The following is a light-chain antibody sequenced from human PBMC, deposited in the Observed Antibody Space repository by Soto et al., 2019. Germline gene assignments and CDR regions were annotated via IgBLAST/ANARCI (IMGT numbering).Light chain of an antibody. CDR2: DAS. CDR1: QSVSSY. J-gene: IGKJ4*01. Sequence: EIVLTQSPATLSLSPGEIATLSCRASQSVSSYLAWYQQKPGQAPRLLIYDASNRATGIPARFSGSGSGTDFPLNISSLEPEDCAIYYGQQRSNWPPVTFGGGNKVEIK. CDR3: QQRSNWPPVT. V-gene: IGKV3-11*01.